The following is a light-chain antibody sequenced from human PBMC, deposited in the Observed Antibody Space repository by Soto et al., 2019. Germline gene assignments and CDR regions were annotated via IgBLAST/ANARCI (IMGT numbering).Light chain of an antibody. CDR3: QQYHHVPYT. CDR2: DVS. Sequence: DIQMTQSPSSLSASVGDRVTITCRASQGISSWLAWYQQKPGKAPKLLIYDVSNLEAGVPSRFSGSASGAHFTFTITSLQPEDFATYYCQQYHHVPYTFGQGTKVEIK. V-gene: IGKV1-33*01. J-gene: IGKJ2*01. CDR1: QGISSW.